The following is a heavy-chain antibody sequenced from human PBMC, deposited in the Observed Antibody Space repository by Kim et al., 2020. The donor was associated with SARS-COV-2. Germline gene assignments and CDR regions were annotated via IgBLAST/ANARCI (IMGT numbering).Heavy chain of an antibody. Sequence: GGSLRLSCEVSGFPFGAYWMHWVRQAPGKGLVWVARIKQDGSGKTYADYVRGRFTISRDNARNTLYLQMSSLGAEDSAVYYCVRDEDTSYDSWGQGTLV. CDR2: IKQDGSGK. V-gene: IGHV3-74*03. CDR3: VRDEDTSYDS. J-gene: IGHJ4*02. CDR1: GFPFGAYW.